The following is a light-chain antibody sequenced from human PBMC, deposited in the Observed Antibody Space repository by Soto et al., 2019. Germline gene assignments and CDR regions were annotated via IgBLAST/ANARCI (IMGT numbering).Light chain of an antibody. CDR3: QQYNHWPPLT. V-gene: IGKV3D-15*01. CDR1: QSVGSK. Sequence: EIVMTQSPATLSVSPGERATLSCRASQSVGSKLAWYQQKPGQAPRLLIYGASTRATGISPRFSGSGSGTEFTLTISSLQSEDFALYYCQQYNHWPPLTCGGGTKVEIK. J-gene: IGKJ4*01. CDR2: GAS.